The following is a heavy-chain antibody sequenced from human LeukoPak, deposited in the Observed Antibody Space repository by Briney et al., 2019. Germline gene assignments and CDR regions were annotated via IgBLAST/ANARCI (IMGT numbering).Heavy chain of an antibody. J-gene: IGHJ4*02. V-gene: IGHV4-34*01. CDR3: ARAPGGYCSSTSCLPFDY. CDR2: INHSGST. D-gene: IGHD2-2*01. CDR1: GGSFSGYY. Sequence: PSETLSLTCAVYGGSFSGYYWSWIRQPPGKGLEWIGEINHSGSTNYNPSLKSRVTISVDTSKNQFSLKLSSVTAADTAVYYCARAPGGYCSSTSCLPFDYWGQGTLVTVSS.